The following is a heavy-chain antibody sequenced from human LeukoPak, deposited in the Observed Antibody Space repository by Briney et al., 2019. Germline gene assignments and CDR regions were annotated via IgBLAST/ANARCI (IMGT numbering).Heavy chain of an antibody. Sequence: GGSLRLSCAASGFTFSSYGMHWVRQAPGKGLEWVANIKQDGSEKYYVDSVKSRFTISRDSARNSLYLQMDSLRAEDTAVYYCARCQNNGLLDYWGQGTLVTVSS. CDR1: GFTFSSYG. D-gene: IGHD5-24*01. CDR3: ARCQNNGLLDY. CDR2: IKQDGSEK. J-gene: IGHJ4*02. V-gene: IGHV3-7*01.